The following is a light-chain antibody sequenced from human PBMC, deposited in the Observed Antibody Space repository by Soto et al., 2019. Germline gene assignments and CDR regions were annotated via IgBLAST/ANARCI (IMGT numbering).Light chain of an antibody. CDR1: QDITNN. Sequence: QIPQDPFTPSAAVEHRVPIACRASQDITNNLAWYQQKPVKAPKLLIYVASSLESGVPSRFIGSGSGTDFSLTISSLQPEDFATYYCQQFNKYPRTLGQGTKVDIK. CDR2: VAS. J-gene: IGKJ1*01. V-gene: IGKV1D-13*01. CDR3: QQFNKYPRT.